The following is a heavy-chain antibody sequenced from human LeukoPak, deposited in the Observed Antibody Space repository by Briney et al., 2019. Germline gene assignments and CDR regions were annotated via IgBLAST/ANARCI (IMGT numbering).Heavy chain of an antibody. V-gene: IGHV4-4*07. J-gene: IGHJ4*02. CDR2: IYTSGST. Sequence: SETLSLTCTVSGGSISSYYWSWIRQPAGKGLEWIGRIYTSGSTNYNPSLKSRVTMSVDTSKNQFSLKLSSVTAADTAVYYCASSPWGIAVAGFDYWGQGTLVTVSS. CDR1: GGSISSYY. D-gene: IGHD6-19*01. CDR3: ASSPWGIAVAGFDY.